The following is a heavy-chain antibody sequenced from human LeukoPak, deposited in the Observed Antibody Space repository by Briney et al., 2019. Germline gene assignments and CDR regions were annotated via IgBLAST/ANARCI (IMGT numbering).Heavy chain of an antibody. CDR1: GGSISSNY. J-gene: IGHJ4*02. CDR2: IYYTGST. V-gene: IGHV4-59*08. Sequence: SETLSLTCSVSGGSISSNYWSWIRQPPGKGLDWIGYIYYTGSTNYNPSLRSRVTISVDTSKNQFSLKLSSVTAADTAVYYCARHSSSGWGTYFDYWGQGTLVTVSS. D-gene: IGHD3-10*01. CDR3: ARHSSSGWGTYFDY.